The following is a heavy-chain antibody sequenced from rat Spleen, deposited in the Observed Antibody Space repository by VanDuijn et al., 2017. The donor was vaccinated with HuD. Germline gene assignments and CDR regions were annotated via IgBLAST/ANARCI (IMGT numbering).Heavy chain of an antibody. Sequence: EVQLVESGGGLVQPGKSLKISCVASGFTFNKYWMTWIRQAPGKGLEWVASITNAAGSTYYPDSVQGRFTISRDNAKSTLYLQMNSLRSEDTATYYCTGPFDYWGPGTMVSVSS. V-gene: IGHV5-31*01. J-gene: IGHJ1*01. CDR3: TGPFDY. CDR2: ITNAAGST. CDR1: GFTFNKYW.